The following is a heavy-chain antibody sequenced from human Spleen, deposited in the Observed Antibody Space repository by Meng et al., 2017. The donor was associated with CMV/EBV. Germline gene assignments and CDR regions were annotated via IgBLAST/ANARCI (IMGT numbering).Heavy chain of an antibody. Sequence: GESLKISCAASGFTFSDYYMSWIRQAPGKGLEWVSYISSSGSTIYYADSVKGRFTISRDNAKNPLYLQMNSLRAEDTAVYYCASPLTIFGVVIPPGYWGQGTLVTVSS. CDR3: ASPLTIFGVVIPPGY. V-gene: IGHV3-11*04. D-gene: IGHD3-3*01. J-gene: IGHJ4*02. CDR1: GFTFSDYY. CDR2: ISSSGSTI.